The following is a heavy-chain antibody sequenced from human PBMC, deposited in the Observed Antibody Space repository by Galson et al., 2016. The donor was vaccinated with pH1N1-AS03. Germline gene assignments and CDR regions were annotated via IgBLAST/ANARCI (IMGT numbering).Heavy chain of an antibody. J-gene: IGHJ4*02. V-gene: IGHV3-7*01. CDR1: GFTFSTYW. CDR3: VRDLHRASPGKSFDF. D-gene: IGHD3-10*01. Sequence: SLRLSCAASGFTFSTYWMSWVRQAPGKGLEWVANMNQDESEKYYVGSVKGRFTIFRDNAKSSLYLQMNSLRAEDTALYYCVRDLHRASPGKSFDFWGQGTLVTVSS. CDR2: MNQDESEK.